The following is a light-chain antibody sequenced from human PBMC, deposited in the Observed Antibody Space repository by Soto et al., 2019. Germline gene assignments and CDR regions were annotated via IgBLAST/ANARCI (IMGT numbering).Light chain of an antibody. CDR2: WAS. CDR1: QSLIHSSNNKNY. J-gene: IGKJ4*01. Sequence: DTVMTQSLDSLAVSLGERATINCKSSQSLIHSSNNKNYLAWYQQRPGQPPKLLIYWASTRESGVPDRFSGSGSGTDFTLTISSLQAEDVAIYYCQQYYDSPLTFGGGTKVEIK. V-gene: IGKV4-1*01. CDR3: QQYYDSPLT.